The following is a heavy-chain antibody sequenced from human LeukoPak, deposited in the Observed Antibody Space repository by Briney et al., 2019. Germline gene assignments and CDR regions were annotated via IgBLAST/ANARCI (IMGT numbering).Heavy chain of an antibody. CDR1: GFTFSSYS. Sequence: GGSLRLSCAASGFTFSSYSMNWVRQAPGKGLEWVSSISSSSSYIYYADSVKGRFTISGDNAKNSLYLQMNSLRAEDTAVYYCARATVDTAIGDFDYWGQGTLVTASS. CDR3: ARATVDTAIGDFDY. J-gene: IGHJ4*02. D-gene: IGHD5-18*01. V-gene: IGHV3-21*01. CDR2: ISSSSSYI.